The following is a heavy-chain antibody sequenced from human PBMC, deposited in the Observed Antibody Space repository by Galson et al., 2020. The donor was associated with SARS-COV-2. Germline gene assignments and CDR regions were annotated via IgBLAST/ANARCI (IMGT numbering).Heavy chain of an antibody. Sequence: SQTLSPTCAIPGDSVSSNSAAWNWIRQSPSRGLEWLGRTYYRSKWYNDYAVSVKSRITINPDTSKNQFSLQLNSVTPEDTAVYYCARGSSGWSRVGANWFGPWGKGTLVTVSS. D-gene: IGHD6-19*01. CDR2: TYYRSKWYN. CDR1: GDSVSSNSAA. CDR3: ARGSSGWSRVGANWFGP. J-gene: IGHJ5*02. V-gene: IGHV6-1*01.